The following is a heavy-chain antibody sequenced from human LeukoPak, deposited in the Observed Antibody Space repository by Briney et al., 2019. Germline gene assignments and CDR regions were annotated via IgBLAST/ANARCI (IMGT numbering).Heavy chain of an antibody. CDR1: GFTFSSYE. Sequence: GGSLRLSCAASGFTFSSYEMNWVRQAPGKGLEWVSGIHGGGGSPYYADAVKGRFSISRDNSKNTLYLQMNSLRAEDTAVYYCAKDLKAGDGIWLSDCWGQGTPVTVSS. CDR2: IHGGGGSP. V-gene: IGHV3-23*01. J-gene: IGHJ4*02. D-gene: IGHD3-22*01. CDR3: AKDLKAGDGIWLSDC.